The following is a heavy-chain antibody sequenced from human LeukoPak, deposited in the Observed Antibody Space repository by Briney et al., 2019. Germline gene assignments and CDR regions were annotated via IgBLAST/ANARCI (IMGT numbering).Heavy chain of an antibody. CDR3: ARAVITFGGIIAKGFDY. CDR2: IYYSGST. Sequence: SETLSLTCTVSGGSFSSYYWSWIRQPPGKGLEWIGHIYYSGSTDYSPSLRSRVTISVDTSKIQFSLKLSSVTAADTAVYYCARAVITFGGIIAKGFDYWGQGTPVTVSS. J-gene: IGHJ4*02. V-gene: IGHV4-59*01. CDR1: GGSFSSYY. D-gene: IGHD3-16*02.